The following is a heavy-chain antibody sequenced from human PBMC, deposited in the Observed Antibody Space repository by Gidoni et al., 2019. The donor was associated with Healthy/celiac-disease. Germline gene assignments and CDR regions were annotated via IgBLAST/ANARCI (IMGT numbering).Heavy chain of an antibody. D-gene: IGHD2-15*01. CDR3: ARAEEVVVAATYMDV. CDR2: ISSSSSYI. Sequence: EVQLVESGGGLVKPGGSLRLSCAASGFTFSSYSMNWVRQAPGKGLEWVSSISSSSSYIYYADSVKGRFTISRDNAKNSLYLQMNSLRAEDTAVYYCARAEEVVVAATYMDVWGKGTTVTVSS. J-gene: IGHJ6*03. V-gene: IGHV3-21*01. CDR1: GFTFSSYS.